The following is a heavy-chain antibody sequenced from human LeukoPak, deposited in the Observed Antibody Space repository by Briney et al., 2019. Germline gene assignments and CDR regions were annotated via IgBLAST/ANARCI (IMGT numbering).Heavy chain of an antibody. CDR3: ARARGWPLYYYYGMDV. D-gene: IGHD6-19*01. CDR2: INAGNGNT. J-gene: IGHJ6*02. V-gene: IGHV1-3*01. CDR1: GYTFTSYG. Sequence: ASVKVSCKASGYTFTSYGISWVRQAPGQRLEWMGWINAGNGNTKYSQKFQGRVTITRDTSASTAYMELSSLRSEDTAVYYCARARGWPLYYYYGMDVWGQGTTVTVSS.